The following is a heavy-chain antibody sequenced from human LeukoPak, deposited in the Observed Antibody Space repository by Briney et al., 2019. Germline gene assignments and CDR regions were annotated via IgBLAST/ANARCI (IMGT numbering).Heavy chain of an antibody. V-gene: IGHV4-4*02. Sequence: PSETLSLTCAVSGGSISSSSWWSWVRQPPGKGLEWIGYIYYSGCTNYNPSLKSRVTISVDTSKNQFSLKLSSVTAADTAVYYCARVRLRGGFGVDYWGQGTLVTVSS. CDR3: ARVRLRGGFGVDY. CDR2: IYYSGCT. CDR1: GGSISSSSW. J-gene: IGHJ4*02. D-gene: IGHD3-3*01.